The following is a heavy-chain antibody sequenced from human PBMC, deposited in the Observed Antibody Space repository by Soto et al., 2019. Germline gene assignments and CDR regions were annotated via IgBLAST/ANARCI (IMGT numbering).Heavy chain of an antibody. CDR3: ARAEGCSSTSCYGRYGMDV. CDR1: GFTFSSYA. CDR2: ISYDGSNK. D-gene: IGHD2-2*01. Sequence: GGSLRLSCAASGFTFSSYAMHWVRQAPGKGLEWVAVISYDGSNKYYADSVKGRFTISRDNSKSTLYLQMNSLRAEDTAVYYCARAEGCSSTSCYGRYGMDVWGQGTTVTVSS. J-gene: IGHJ6*02. V-gene: IGHV3-30-3*01.